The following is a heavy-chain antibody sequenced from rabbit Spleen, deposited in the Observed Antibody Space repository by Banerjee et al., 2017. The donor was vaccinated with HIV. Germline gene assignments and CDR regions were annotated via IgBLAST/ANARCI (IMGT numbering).Heavy chain of an antibody. J-gene: IGHJ4*01. CDR2: IDVAKSGST. D-gene: IGHD4-2*01. Sequence: QSLEESGGDLVKPGASLTLTCKASGLDFSSSYWICWVRQAPGKGLEWIACIDVAKSGSTYYTSWAKGRFTISKTSSTTVALQVTSLTAADTATYFCARDAAGREDFNLWGPGTLVTVS. CDR3: ARDAAGREDFNL. V-gene: IGHV1S40*01. CDR1: GLDFSSSYW.